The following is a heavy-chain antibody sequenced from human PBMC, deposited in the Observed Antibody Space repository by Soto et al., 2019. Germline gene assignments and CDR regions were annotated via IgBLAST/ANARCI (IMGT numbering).Heavy chain of an antibody. D-gene: IGHD6-6*01. J-gene: IGHJ3*02. Sequence: GGSLRLSCAASGFTFSNAWMSWVRQAPGKGLEWVGRIKSKTDGGTTDYAAPVKGRFTISRDDSKNTLYLQMNSLKTEDTAVYYCTTTKSIAARPGAFDIWGQGTMVTVSS. V-gene: IGHV3-15*01. CDR3: TTTKSIAARPGAFDI. CDR2: IKSKTDGGTT. CDR1: GFTFSNAW.